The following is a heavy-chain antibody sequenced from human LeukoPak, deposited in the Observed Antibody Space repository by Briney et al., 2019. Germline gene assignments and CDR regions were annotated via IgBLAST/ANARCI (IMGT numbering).Heavy chain of an antibody. CDR2: ISYDGSNK. V-gene: IGHV3-30*03. D-gene: IGHD6-6*01. Sequence: GGSLRLSCRASRFPYNSYGIHWVRQAPGKGLEWVTVISYDGSNKYYADSVKGRFTVSRDNSKNTLYLQMNSLRAEDPAVYYCATERSFSSSSPCEYWGQGTLVTVSS. CDR1: RFPYNSYG. J-gene: IGHJ4*02. CDR3: ATERSFSSSSPCEY.